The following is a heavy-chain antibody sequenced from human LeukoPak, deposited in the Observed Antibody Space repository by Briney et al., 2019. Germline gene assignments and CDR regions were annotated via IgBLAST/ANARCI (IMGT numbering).Heavy chain of an antibody. CDR1: GYTFTSYG. CDR3: ARDLTVAGIKDYHYYGMDV. Sequence: ASVKVSCKASGYTFTSYGISWVRQAPGQGLEWMGWMSAYNGNTNYAQKLHGRVTMTTDTSTSTAYMELRSLRSADTAVYYCARDLTVAGIKDYHYYGMDVWGQGTTVTVSS. D-gene: IGHD6-19*01. CDR2: MSAYNGNT. V-gene: IGHV1-18*01. J-gene: IGHJ6*02.